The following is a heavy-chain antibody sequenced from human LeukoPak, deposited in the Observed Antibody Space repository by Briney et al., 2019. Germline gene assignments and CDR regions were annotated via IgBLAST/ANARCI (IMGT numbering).Heavy chain of an antibody. D-gene: IGHD3-3*01. CDR2: IYYSGST. CDR1: GGSISSSSYY. Sequence: PSETLSLTCTVSGGSISSSSYYWGWIRQPPGKGLEWIGSIYYSGSTYYDPSLKSRVTIFVDTSKNQFSLKLSSVTAADTAVYYCARHWSGITIFGVVIMRSWFDPWGQGTLVTVSS. V-gene: IGHV4-39*01. J-gene: IGHJ5*02. CDR3: ARHWSGITIFGVVIMRSWFDP.